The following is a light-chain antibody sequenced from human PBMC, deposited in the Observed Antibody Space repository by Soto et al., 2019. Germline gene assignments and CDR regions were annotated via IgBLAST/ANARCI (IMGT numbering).Light chain of an antibody. CDR3: QQSGSSPRT. Sequence: EIVLTQSPGTLSLSPGERATLSCRASQSVRNVYLAWYQQKPGQAPRLLIYDASNRATGIPDRFSGSGSGTDFTLTINRLEPEDVAVYCCQQSGSSPRTFGQGTKLEIK. V-gene: IGKV3-20*01. J-gene: IGKJ2*01. CDR1: QSVRNVY. CDR2: DAS.